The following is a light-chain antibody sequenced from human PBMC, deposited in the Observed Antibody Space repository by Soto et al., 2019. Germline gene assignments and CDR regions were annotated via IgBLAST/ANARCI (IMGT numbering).Light chain of an antibody. Sequence: EIVLTPSPPTLTVSPGERATLSCRASQSVSSNLAWYQQKPGQAPRLLIYGVSSRATGVPARFSGSGSGTEFTLTINSLLSEDFGVYYCQQYKSWPTFGQGTKVDI. CDR1: QSVSSN. CDR3: QQYKSWPT. J-gene: IGKJ1*01. V-gene: IGKV3-15*01. CDR2: GVS.